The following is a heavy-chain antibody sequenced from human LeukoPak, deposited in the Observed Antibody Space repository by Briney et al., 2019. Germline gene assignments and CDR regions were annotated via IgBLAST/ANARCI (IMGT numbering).Heavy chain of an antibody. CDR1: GFTFRNFW. CDR2: ISSSSSYI. D-gene: IGHD4-17*01. CDR3: ARTHYGDLGSDWYIDL. J-gene: IGHJ2*01. V-gene: IGHV3-21*01. Sequence: GGSLRLSCAASGFTFRNFWMSWVRQAPGKGLEWVSSISSSSSYIYYADSVKGRFTISRDNAKKSLYLQMNSLRAEDTAAYYCARTHYGDLGSDWYIDLWGRGTLVTVSS.